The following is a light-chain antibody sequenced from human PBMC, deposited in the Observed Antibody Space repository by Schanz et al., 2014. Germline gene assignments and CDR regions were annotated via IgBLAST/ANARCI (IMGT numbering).Light chain of an antibody. V-gene: IGLV1-44*01. Sequence: QSVLTQPPSAPGTPGQRVTISCSGSSSNIGSNPVNWYQQLPRAAPTLLIYTSDQRPSGVPDRFSGSKSGTSASLAISGLQSEDEAHYYCAAWDDSLNGHVVFGGGTKLTVL. CDR3: AAWDDSLNGHVV. J-gene: IGLJ2*01. CDR2: TSD. CDR1: SSNIGSNP.